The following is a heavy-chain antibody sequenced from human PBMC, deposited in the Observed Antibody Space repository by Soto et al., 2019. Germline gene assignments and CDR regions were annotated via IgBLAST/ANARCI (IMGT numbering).Heavy chain of an antibody. D-gene: IGHD2-2*02. V-gene: IGHV3-48*02. CDR3: AREGGRHCSPTRCYNAFDV. CDR1: GFSFSSFI. CDR2: ISSTSNTI. Sequence: GGSLRLSCTSSGFSFSSFIMNGVRQAPGRGLEWVSYISSTSNTIYYADSVKGRFTISRDNAKNSLSLQMDSLRDEDTAVYYCAREGGRHCSPTRCYNAFDVWGQGTMVTVSS. J-gene: IGHJ3*01.